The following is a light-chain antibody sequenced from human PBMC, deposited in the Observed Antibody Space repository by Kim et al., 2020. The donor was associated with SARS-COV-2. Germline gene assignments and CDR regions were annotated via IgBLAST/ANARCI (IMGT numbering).Light chain of an antibody. CDR2: GSS. CDR3: QQYSNWPPLS. J-gene: IGKJ4*01. Sequence: ETVMTQSTATLSVSPGERATLSCRASKSVGSKLAWYQHKPGQAPRLLIFGSSTRATGIPARFSGSGSGTEFTLTISSLQSEDFAVYFCQQYSNWPPLSFGEGTKVDIK. V-gene: IGKV3-15*01. CDR1: KSVGSK.